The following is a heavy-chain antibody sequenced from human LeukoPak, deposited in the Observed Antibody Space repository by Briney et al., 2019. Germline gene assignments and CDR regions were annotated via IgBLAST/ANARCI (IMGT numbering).Heavy chain of an antibody. CDR3: ARDFTPEWFDIH. D-gene: IGHD3-3*01. CDR2: ISYDGSDE. Sequence: GGSLRLSCAASGFTFSSYSMNWVRQAPGKGLEWVGVISYDGSDECYTDSVKGRFTISRDNSKNTVYLQMNSLRADDTAVYYCARDFTPEWFDIHWGQGTLVTVS. CDR1: GFTFSSYS. J-gene: IGHJ4*02. V-gene: IGHV3-30*03.